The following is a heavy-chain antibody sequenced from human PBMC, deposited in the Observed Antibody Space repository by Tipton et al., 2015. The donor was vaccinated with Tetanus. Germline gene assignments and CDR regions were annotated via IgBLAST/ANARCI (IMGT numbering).Heavy chain of an antibody. V-gene: IGHV4-59*01. CDR2: IFYSGSS. J-gene: IGHJ3*02. Sequence: TLSLTCSVSGGSIRGDCWSWIRQSPLKGLEWIGYIFYSGSSNVKASLRSRVSLSVDMAQNQLSLRLSSVTAADTATYYCARLKGLPGRDAFDIWGRGTTVSVSS. CDR3: ARLKGLPGRDAFDI. CDR1: GGSIRGDC.